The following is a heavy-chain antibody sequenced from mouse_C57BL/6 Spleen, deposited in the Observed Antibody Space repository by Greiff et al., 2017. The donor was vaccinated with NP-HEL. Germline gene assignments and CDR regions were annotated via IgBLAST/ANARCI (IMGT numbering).Heavy chain of an antibody. J-gene: IGHJ4*01. Sequence: QVQLQQPGAELVRPGSSVKLSCKASGYTFTSYWMHWVKQRPIQGLEWIGNIDPSDSETHYNQKFKDKATLTVDKSSSTAYMQLSSLTSEDSAVYYCARGGYDGYSLYYAMDYWGQGTSVTVSS. CDR2: IDPSDSET. D-gene: IGHD2-3*01. V-gene: IGHV1-52*01. CDR1: GYTFTSYW. CDR3: ARGGYDGYSLYYAMDY.